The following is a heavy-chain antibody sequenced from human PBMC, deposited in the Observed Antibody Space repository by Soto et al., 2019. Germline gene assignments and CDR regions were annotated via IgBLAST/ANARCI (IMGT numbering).Heavy chain of an antibody. Sequence: QVQLVESGGGVVQPGRSLKLSCAASGFTFSSYGMHWVRQAPGKGLECVAVIWYDGSNKYYADSVKGRFTISRDNSKNTLYLQMNSLRAEDTAVYYCARGWYCGGDCYEWYFDLWGRGTLVTVSS. V-gene: IGHV3-33*01. J-gene: IGHJ2*01. D-gene: IGHD2-21*02. CDR1: GFTFSSYG. CDR3: ARGWYCGGDCYEWYFDL. CDR2: IWYDGSNK.